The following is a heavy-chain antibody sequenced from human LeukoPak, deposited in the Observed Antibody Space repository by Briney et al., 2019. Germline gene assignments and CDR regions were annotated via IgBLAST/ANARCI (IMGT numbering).Heavy chain of an antibody. CDR3: ARVKTMVRGAILFFDY. Sequence: KASQTLSLTCTVSGGSISSGSYYWSWIRQPAGKGLEWIGRIYTSGSTNYNPSLKSRVTISVDTSKNQFSLKLSSVTAADTAVYYCARVKTMVRGAILFFDYWGQGTLVTVSS. D-gene: IGHD3-10*01. CDR2: IYTSGST. V-gene: IGHV4-61*02. J-gene: IGHJ4*02. CDR1: GGSISSGSYY.